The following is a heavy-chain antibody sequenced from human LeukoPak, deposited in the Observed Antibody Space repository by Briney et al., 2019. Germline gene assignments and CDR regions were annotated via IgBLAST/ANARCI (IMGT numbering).Heavy chain of an antibody. CDR1: GFTFSSYS. Sequence: GGSLRLSCAAYGFTFSSYSMNWVRQAPGKGLEWVSFISTSSSYIYYADSVKGRFTISRDNAKNSLYLQMNSLRAEDTAVYYCARAGIAAHPNDYWGQGTLVTVSS. J-gene: IGHJ4*02. V-gene: IGHV3-21*01. D-gene: IGHD6-25*01. CDR2: ISTSSSYI. CDR3: ARAGIAAHPNDY.